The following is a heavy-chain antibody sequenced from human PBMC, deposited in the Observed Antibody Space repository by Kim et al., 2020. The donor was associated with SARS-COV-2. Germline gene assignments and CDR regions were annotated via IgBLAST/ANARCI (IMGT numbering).Heavy chain of an antibody. D-gene: IGHD6-19*01. CDR3: AREAVAGSFDY. CDR2: NT. V-gene: IGHV1-3*01. Sequence: NTRYSQQFQGRVSITRDTSATTAYLELSGLISEDTAVYYCAREAVAGSFDYWGQGTLVTVSS. J-gene: IGHJ4*02.